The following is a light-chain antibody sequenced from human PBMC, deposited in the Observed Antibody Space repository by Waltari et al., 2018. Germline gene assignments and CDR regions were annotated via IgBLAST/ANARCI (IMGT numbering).Light chain of an antibody. CDR3: RQYGNSVS. CDR2: GAS. Sequence: EIVLPPASGTQTLSTGDTATLSCRASQTVTKSYLTWYQHKPGQATRLLIYGASSRASGVPDRFSGSWSGTEFTLTISRLEPEDFAVYYCRQYGNSVSFGPGTTVDIK. V-gene: IGKV3-20*01. J-gene: IGKJ3*01. CDR1: QTVTKSY.